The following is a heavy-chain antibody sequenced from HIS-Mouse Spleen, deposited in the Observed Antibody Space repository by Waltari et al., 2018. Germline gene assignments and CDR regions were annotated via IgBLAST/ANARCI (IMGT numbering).Heavy chain of an antibody. CDR2: SDYSGRT. CDR3: ARDGYSGYGHDAFDI. V-gene: IGHV4-39*07. CDR1: GGSISSSSYY. D-gene: IGHD5-12*01. J-gene: IGHJ3*02. Sequence: QLQLQESGPGLVKPSETLSLTCTVSGGSISSSSYYWGWIRQPPGKGLEWIGSSDYSGRTYYNPSLKSRVTISVDTSKNQCSLKLSSVTAADTAVYYCARDGYSGYGHDAFDIWGQGTMVTVSS.